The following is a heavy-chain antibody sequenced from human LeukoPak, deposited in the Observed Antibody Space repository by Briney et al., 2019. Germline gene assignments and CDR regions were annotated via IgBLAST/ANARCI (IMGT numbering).Heavy chain of an antibody. CDR2: MYISGST. D-gene: IGHD6-13*01. Sequence: PSETLSLTCTVSGGSASSYYWSWIRQPAGKGLEWIGRMYISGSTNYNPSVQSRVNMSLDTSKNQFSLKLSSVTAADTAMYYCARGASSWYRGNAFDIWSQGTMVTVSS. V-gene: IGHV4-4*07. CDR3: ARGASSWYRGNAFDI. J-gene: IGHJ3*02. CDR1: GGSASSYY.